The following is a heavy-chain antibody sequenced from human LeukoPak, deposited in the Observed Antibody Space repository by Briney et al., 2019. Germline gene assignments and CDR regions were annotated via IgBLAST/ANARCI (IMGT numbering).Heavy chain of an antibody. Sequence: ASVKVSCKASGYTFTGYYMHWVRQAPGQGLEWMGWINPNSGGTNYAQKFQGRVTMARDTSISTAYMELSRLRSDDTAVYYCARDRGAVAGTRMDFDYWGQGTLVTVSS. D-gene: IGHD6-19*01. J-gene: IGHJ4*02. CDR2: INPNSGGT. CDR3: ARDRGAVAGTRMDFDY. V-gene: IGHV1-2*02. CDR1: GYTFTGYY.